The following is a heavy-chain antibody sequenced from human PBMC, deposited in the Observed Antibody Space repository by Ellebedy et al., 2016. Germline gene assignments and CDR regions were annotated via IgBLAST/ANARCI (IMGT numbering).Heavy chain of an antibody. Sequence: SETLSLTXSVSGGPIDRSSYYWAWIRQPPGKGLEWIGSIYYSGTTYYNRSLKSRVTISVDTSKNQVSLDLSSVTAADTAMYYCARHVGGSSRFDYWGQGTLVTVSS. J-gene: IGHJ4*02. CDR1: GGPIDRSSYY. CDR3: ARHVGGSSRFDY. V-gene: IGHV4-39*01. CDR2: IYYSGTT. D-gene: IGHD6-19*01.